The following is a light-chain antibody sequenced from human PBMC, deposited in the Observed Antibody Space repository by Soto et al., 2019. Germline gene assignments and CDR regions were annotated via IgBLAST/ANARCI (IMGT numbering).Light chain of an antibody. CDR2: YDG. J-gene: IGLJ1*01. CDR1: NIGTKS. CDR3: QVWDSNSAAYV. Sequence: SYELTQSPSVSVAPGKTARITCGGNNIGTKSVHWYHQKPGQAPVLVIYYDGDRPSGIPERFSGSNSGNTATLTISRDEAGDEADYYCQVWDSNSAAYVFGTGTKLTVL. V-gene: IGLV3-21*04.